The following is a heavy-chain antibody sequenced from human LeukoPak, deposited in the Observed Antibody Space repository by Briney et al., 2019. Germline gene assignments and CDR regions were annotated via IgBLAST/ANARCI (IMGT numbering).Heavy chain of an antibody. CDR2: IDYDSSHI. CDR3: ARDPLRYLRVGHYDY. J-gene: IGHJ4*02. D-gene: IGHD3-9*01. Sequence: GGSLRLSCAASGFTFSNSAMNWVRQVPGKGLEWVSSIDYDSSHIYYAASVRGRFTIPRDNARNSVYLQMNSLRVEDTAVYYCARDPLRYLRVGHYDYWGQGTLVAVSP. CDR1: GFTFSNSA. V-gene: IGHV3-21*01.